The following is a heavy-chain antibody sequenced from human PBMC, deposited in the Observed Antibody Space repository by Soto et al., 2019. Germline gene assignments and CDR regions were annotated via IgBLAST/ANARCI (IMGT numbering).Heavy chain of an antibody. J-gene: IGHJ4*02. Sequence: QVQLVQSGAEVKNPGASVKLSCKASGYTFTSFYIHWVRQAPGQGLEWMAIINPNGGSTNYAPNHRGRVTLTRDTSTNTVYIELSSLGSEDTAVYYCARGLTSGDYWGQGTLVTVSS. CDR1: GYTFTSFY. CDR2: INPNGGST. CDR3: ARGLTSGDY. D-gene: IGHD7-27*01. V-gene: IGHV1-46*01.